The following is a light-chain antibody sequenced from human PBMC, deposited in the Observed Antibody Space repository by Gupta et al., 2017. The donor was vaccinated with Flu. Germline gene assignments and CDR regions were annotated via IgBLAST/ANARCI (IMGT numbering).Light chain of an antibody. CDR3: VLFMGNGISV. CDR1: SGSVAASYY. J-gene: IGLJ3*02. Sequence: TVTLTCSVTSGSVAASYYPTWYQQNPGQAPRTLLYSTNTRSSGVPDRFSGSILGNKAALTITGVQADDEADYYCVLFMGNGISVFGGGTKLTVL. CDR2: STN. V-gene: IGLV8-61*01.